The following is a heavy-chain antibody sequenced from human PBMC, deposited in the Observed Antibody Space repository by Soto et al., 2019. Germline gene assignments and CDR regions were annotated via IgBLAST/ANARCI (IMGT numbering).Heavy chain of an antibody. J-gene: IGHJ6*02. CDR3: ARSGGSGNLLYYYYYGMDV. Sequence: GGSLRLSCAASGFTFSSYSMNWVRQAPGKGLEWVSSISSSSSYIYYADSVKGRFTISRDNAKNSLYLQMNSLRAEDTAVYYCARSGGSGNLLYYYYYGMDVWGQGTTVTVSS. CDR1: GFTFSSYS. D-gene: IGHD3-10*01. CDR2: ISSSSSYI. V-gene: IGHV3-21*01.